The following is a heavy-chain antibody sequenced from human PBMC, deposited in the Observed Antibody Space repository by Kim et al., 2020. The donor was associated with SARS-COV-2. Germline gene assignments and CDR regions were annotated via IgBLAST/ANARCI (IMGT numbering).Heavy chain of an antibody. CDR2: ISAYNGNT. D-gene: IGHD3-22*01. J-gene: IGHJ4*02. CDR1: GYTFTSYG. CDR3: ARDLDPDYDSSGYSLIDY. V-gene: IGHV1-18*01. Sequence: ASVKVSCKASGYTFTSYGISWVRQAPGQGLEWMGWISAYNGNTHYAQKLQGRVTMTTDTSTSTAYMELRSLRSDDTAVYYCARDLDPDYDSSGYSLIDYWGQETLVTVSS.